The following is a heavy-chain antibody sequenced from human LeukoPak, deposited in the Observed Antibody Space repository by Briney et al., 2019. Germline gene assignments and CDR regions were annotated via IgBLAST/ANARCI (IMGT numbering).Heavy chain of an antibody. CDR2: IIPIFGTA. J-gene: IGHJ6*03. D-gene: IGHD1-14*01. Sequence: GASVKVSCKASGGTFSSYAISWVRQAPGQGLEWMGGIIPIFGTANYAQKFQGRVTITADKSTSTAYMELSSLRSEDTAVYYCARDRRGMSDYYYMDVWGKGTTVTVSS. CDR1: GGTFSSYA. V-gene: IGHV1-69*06. CDR3: ARDRRGMSDYYYMDV.